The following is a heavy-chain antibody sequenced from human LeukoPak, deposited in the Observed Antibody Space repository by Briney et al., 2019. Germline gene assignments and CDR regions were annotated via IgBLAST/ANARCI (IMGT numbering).Heavy chain of an antibody. CDR2: IYYSGST. J-gene: IGHJ4*02. CDR1: GVSISSGAYY. D-gene: IGHD4-17*01. Sequence: SETLSLTCTVSGVSISSGAYYWTWIRQHPGKGLEWIGHIYYSGSTYYNPSLKSRVTISVDTSKNQFSLKLSPVTAADTAVYYCARDATYGDYFDYWGQGTLVTVSS. CDR3: ARDATYGDYFDY. V-gene: IGHV4-31*03.